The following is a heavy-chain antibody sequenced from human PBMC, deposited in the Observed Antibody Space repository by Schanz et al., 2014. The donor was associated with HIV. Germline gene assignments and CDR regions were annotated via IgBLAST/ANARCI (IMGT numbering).Heavy chain of an antibody. Sequence: QLFPSCAEVKKPFSSVRFACILSGYTFTSHGISWVRQAPGQGLEWMGWISAYNGDRNFAEKFQGRVTMTTDGAXTAXXELXXXRSEDTAVYYCARDSPVADGTLDYWGQGTLVTVSS. D-gene: IGHD6-13*01. J-gene: IGHJ4*02. CDR1: GYTFTSHG. V-gene: IGHV1-18*01. CDR2: ISAYNGDR. CDR3: ARDSPVADGTLDY.